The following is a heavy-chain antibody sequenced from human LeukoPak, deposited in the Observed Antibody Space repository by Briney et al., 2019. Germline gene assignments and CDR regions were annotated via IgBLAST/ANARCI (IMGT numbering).Heavy chain of an antibody. CDR2: IRYDGSNK. J-gene: IGHJ4*02. CDR1: GFTFSSYG. CDR3: AKRDDSSGYYHRTLPTLDY. V-gene: IGHV3-30*02. D-gene: IGHD3-22*01. Sequence: GGSLRLSCAASGFTFSSYGMHWVRQAPGKGLEWVAFIRYDGSNKYYADSVKGRFTISRDNSKNTLYLQMNSLRAEDTAVYYCAKRDDSSGYYHRTLPTLDYWGQGTLVTVSS.